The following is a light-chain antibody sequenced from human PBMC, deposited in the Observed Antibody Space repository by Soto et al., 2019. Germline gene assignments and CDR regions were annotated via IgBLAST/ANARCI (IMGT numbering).Light chain of an antibody. CDR1: SSDVGGYNY. CDR3: SSYTSTSTLVV. CDR2: EVS. V-gene: IGLV2-14*01. Sequence: QSALTQPASVSGSPGQSITISCTGTSSDVGGYNYVSWYQQHPGKAPKLMIYEVSYRPSGVSNRFSGSKSGNTASLTISGLQAEDEADYYCSSYTSTSTLVVFGTGTKVTV. J-gene: IGLJ1*01.